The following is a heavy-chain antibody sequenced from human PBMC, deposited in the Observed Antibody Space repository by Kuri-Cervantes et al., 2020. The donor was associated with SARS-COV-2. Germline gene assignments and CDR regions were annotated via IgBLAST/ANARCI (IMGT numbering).Heavy chain of an antibody. J-gene: IGHJ4*02. CDR3: AKDRVGVQDF. V-gene: IGHV3-30*18. CDR1: RFNFSRTG. Sequence: GESLKISCAASRFNFSRTGMHWVRQAPGKGLEWVAVISHDGKNKKCIASGKGRFTISRDNSQNTLYLHMKSLRSEDTAMYYCAKDRVGVQDFWGQGTLVTVSS. CDR2: ISHDGKNK. D-gene: IGHD2-21*01.